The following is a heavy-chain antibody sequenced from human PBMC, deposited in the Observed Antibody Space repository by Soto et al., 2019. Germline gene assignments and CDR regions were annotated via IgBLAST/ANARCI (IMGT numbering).Heavy chain of an antibody. CDR1: GYTFTSYS. D-gene: IGHD3-9*01. J-gene: IGHJ4*02. V-gene: IGHV1-18*01. CDR2: TSTYNHNT. Sequence: ASVKVSCKASGYTFTSYSISWVRRAPGQGLEWMGWTSTYNHNTNYAQKIQGRVTMTTDTSTTTAYMELRSLTSDDTAVYYCVRTVTGYYHADYWGRGTLVTVSS. CDR3: VRTVTGYYHADY.